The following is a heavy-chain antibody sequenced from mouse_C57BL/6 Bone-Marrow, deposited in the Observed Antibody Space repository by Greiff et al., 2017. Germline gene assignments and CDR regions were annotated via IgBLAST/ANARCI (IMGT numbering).Heavy chain of an antibody. V-gene: IGHV14-2*01. CDR3: ARRRNWYFDV. J-gene: IGHJ1*03. CDR1: GFNIKDYY. CDR2: IDPEDGET. Sequence: VQLQQSGAELVKPGASVKLSCTASGFNIKDYYMHWVKQRTEQGLEWIGRIDPEDGETKYASKFQGKATITADTSSNTAYLQLSSLTSEDTAVYYCARRRNWYFDVWGTGTTVTVSS.